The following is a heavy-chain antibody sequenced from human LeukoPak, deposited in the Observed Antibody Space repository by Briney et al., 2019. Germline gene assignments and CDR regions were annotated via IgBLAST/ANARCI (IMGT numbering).Heavy chain of an antibody. CDR3: ARLEYGSGTGGGLDY. CDR2: INPNSGGT. J-gene: IGHJ4*02. Sequence: GASVKVSCKASGYTFTGYYMHWVRQAPGQGLEWMGWINPNSGGTNYAQKLQGRVTMTTDTSTSTAYMELRSLRSDDTAVYYCARLEYGSGTGGGLDYWGQGTLVTVSS. D-gene: IGHD3-10*01. V-gene: IGHV1-2*02. CDR1: GYTFTGYY.